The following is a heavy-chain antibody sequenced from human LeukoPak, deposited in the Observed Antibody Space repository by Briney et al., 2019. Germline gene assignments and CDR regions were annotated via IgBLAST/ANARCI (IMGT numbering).Heavy chain of an antibody. D-gene: IGHD3-10*01. Sequence: SETLSLTCTVSGDSISSYYWSWIRQPAGKGLEWIGPIYTTGSTNHNPSLKSRATISVDKSKNQFSLKLTSVIAADTAVYYCAGSSTYGSGHFLFFYWGQGTLVTVSS. J-gene: IGHJ4*02. CDR1: GDSISSYY. CDR2: IYTTGST. V-gene: IGHV4-4*07. CDR3: AGSSTYGSGHFLFFY.